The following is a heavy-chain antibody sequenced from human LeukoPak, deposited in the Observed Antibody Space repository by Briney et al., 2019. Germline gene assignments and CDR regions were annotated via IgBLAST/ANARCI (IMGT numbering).Heavy chain of an antibody. J-gene: IGHJ5*02. CDR2: IIPIFGTA. Sequence: GASVKVSCKASGGTFSSYAISWVRQAPGQGLEWMGRIIPIFGTANYAQKFQGRVTITTDESTSTAYMELSSLRSEDTAVYYCARDKTRYCSGGSCYFDPWGQGTLVTVSS. CDR3: ARDKTRYCSGGSCYFDP. CDR1: GGTFSSYA. D-gene: IGHD2-15*01. V-gene: IGHV1-69*05.